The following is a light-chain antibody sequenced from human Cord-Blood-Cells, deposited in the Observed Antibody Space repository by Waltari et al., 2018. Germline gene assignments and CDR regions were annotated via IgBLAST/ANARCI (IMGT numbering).Light chain of an antibody. V-gene: IGLV2-23*01. CDR2: EGS. Sequence: QSALTQPASVSGSPGQSITISCTGTSSDVGSYNLVSWYQQHPGKAPKLMIYEGSKRPSGVSNRCSCSKSGNTASLTISGLQPEDEADYYCCAYAGSSTWVFGGGTKLTVL. J-gene: IGLJ3*02. CDR3: CAYAGSSTWV. CDR1: SSDVGSYNL.